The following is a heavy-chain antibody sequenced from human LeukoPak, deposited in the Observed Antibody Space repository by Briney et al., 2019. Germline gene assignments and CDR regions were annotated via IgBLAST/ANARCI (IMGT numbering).Heavy chain of an antibody. Sequence: ASVEVSCKASGGTFSSYAISWVRQAPGQGLEWMGWINTNTGNPTYAQGFTGRFVFSLDTSVSTAYLQISSLKAEDTAVYYCARENCSSTSCYGMDVWGQGTTVTVSS. CDR2: INTNTGNP. D-gene: IGHD2-2*01. CDR3: ARENCSSTSCYGMDV. CDR1: GGTFSSYA. V-gene: IGHV7-4-1*02. J-gene: IGHJ6*02.